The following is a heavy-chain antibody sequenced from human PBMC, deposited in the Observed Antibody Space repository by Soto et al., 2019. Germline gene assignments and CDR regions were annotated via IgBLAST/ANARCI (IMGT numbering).Heavy chain of an antibody. CDR2: IKNKADGGTT. CDR3: TTDPGDYEDF. CDR1: GITFTNAW. D-gene: IGHD4-17*01. V-gene: IGHV3-15*01. J-gene: IGHJ4*02. Sequence: EVQLVESGGDLVKPGGCLRLSCAASGITFTNAWMSWVRQAPGKGLEWVGRIKNKADGGTTDYAAPVRGRFTISRDDSKHTLFLQMNSLETEDTAVYYCTTDPGDYEDFWGRGTLVTVSS.